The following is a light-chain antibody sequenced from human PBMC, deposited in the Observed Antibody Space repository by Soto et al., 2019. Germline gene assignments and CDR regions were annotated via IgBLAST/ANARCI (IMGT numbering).Light chain of an antibody. CDR2: MNN. V-gene: IGLV1-47*01. CDR1: RSNIGSSI. J-gene: IGLJ3*02. CDR3: VAWDDNRRARV. Sequence: QSVLTQPPSLSGTPGQTVTISCFGSRSNIGSSIVHWYQQLPGTAPKHLIYMNNQRPSGVPDRFSGSKSGTSASLVISGLRSEDEADYYCVAWDDNRRARVFGGGTKLTVL.